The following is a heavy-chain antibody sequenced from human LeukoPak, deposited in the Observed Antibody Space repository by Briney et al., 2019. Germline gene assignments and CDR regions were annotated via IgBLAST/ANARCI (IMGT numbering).Heavy chain of an antibody. Sequence: GGSLRLSCAASGFTFSTYWMHWVRQAPGKGLVWVSRINSDGSTTRYADSVKGRFTISRDNAKNTLYLQMNSLRAEDTAVYYCARDRAVYYYGSGYYGMDVWGQGTTVTVSS. CDR1: GFTFSTYW. CDR2: INSDGSTT. CDR3: ARDRAVYYYGSGYYGMDV. V-gene: IGHV3-74*01. J-gene: IGHJ6*02. D-gene: IGHD3-10*01.